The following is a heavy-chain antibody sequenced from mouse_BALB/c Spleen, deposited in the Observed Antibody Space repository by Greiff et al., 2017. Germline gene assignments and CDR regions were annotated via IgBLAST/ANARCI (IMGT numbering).Heavy chain of an antibody. J-gene: IGHJ2*01. D-gene: IGHD1-1*01. Sequence: QVQLQQSGAELAKPGASVKMSCKASGYTFTSYWMHWVKQRPGQGLEWIGYINPSTGYTEYNQKFKDKATLTADKSSSTAYMQLSSLTSEDSAVYYCAGLRRYFDYWGQGTTLTVSS. CDR3: AGLRRYFDY. CDR2: INPSTGYT. CDR1: GYTFTSYW. V-gene: IGHV1-7*01.